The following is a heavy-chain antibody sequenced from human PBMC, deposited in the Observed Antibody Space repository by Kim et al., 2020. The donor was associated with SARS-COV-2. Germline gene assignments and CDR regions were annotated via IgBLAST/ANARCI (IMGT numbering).Heavy chain of an antibody. D-gene: IGHD6-13*01. V-gene: IGHV4-39*01. Sequence: SETLSLTCTVSGGSISSSSYYWGWIRQPQGKGLEWIGSIYYSGRTYYNPSLKSRVTISVDTSKNQSSLKLSSVTAADTAVYYCARHHRSSWYSNPHEYYFDYWGQGTLVTVSS. CDR1: GGSISSSSYY. J-gene: IGHJ4*02. CDR3: ARHHRSSWYSNPHEYYFDY. CDR2: IYYSGRT.